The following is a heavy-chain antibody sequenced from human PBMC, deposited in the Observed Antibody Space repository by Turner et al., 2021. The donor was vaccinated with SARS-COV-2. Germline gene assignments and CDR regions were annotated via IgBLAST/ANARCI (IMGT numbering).Heavy chain of an antibody. CDR2: ISSRSSYI. V-gene: IGHV3-21*01. Sequence: EVQLVESGGGLVKPGGSLRLSCAASGFTFSSYSMNWVRQAPEKRLECVSSISSRSSYIYYADSVKGRFTISRDNAKNSLYLQMNSLRAEYTAVYYCARDCSIPSCEAWGQGTLVTVSS. CDR3: ARDCSIPSCEA. D-gene: IGHD2-2*01. CDR1: GFTFSSYS. J-gene: IGHJ5*02.